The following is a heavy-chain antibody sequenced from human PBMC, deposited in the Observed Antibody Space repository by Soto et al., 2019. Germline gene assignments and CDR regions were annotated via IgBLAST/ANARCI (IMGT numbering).Heavy chain of an antibody. CDR3: ARIIPAANWFDP. Sequence: QLQLQESGPGLVKPSETLSLTCTVSGGSISSSSYYWGWIRQPPGKGLEWIGSIYYSGSTYYNPSLKIRVTISVDTSKNQFSLKLSSVTAADTAVYYCARIIPAANWFDPWGQGTLVTVSS. CDR2: IYYSGST. CDR1: GGSISSSSYY. V-gene: IGHV4-39*01. J-gene: IGHJ5*02. D-gene: IGHD2-2*01.